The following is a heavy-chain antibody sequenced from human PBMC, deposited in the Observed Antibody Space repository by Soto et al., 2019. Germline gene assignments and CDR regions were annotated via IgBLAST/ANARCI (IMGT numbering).Heavy chain of an antibody. V-gene: IGHV3-15*01. CDR3: TTDWSLLLWFAELSKGGY. CDR1: AFTFSKAW. D-gene: IGHD3-10*01. J-gene: IGHJ4*02. CDR2: IKSRSDGGTT. Sequence: GGSLRLSCAASAFTFSKAWMSWVRQAPGKGLEWVGRIKSRSDGGTTDYAAPVKGRFSISRDDSKNTMYLQMKSLKTEDTAVYYCTTDWSLLLWFAELSKGGYWGQGTLVTVSS.